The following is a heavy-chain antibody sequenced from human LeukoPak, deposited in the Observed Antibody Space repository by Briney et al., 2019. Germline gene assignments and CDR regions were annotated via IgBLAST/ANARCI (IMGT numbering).Heavy chain of an antibody. CDR2: ISAYNGNT. CDR3: ATDLVGSGSPTPGY. D-gene: IGHD3-10*01. CDR1: GYTFTSYG. J-gene: IGHJ4*02. V-gene: IGHV1-18*01. Sequence: ASVKVSCKASGYTFTSYGISWVRQAPGQGLEWMGWISAYNGNTNYAQKFQGRVTMTEDTSTDTAYMELSSLRSEDTAVYYCATDLVGSGSPTPGYWGQGTLVTVSS.